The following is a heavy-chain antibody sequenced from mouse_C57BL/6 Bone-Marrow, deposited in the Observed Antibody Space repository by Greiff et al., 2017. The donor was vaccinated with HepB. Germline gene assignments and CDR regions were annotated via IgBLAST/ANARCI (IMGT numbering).Heavy chain of an antibody. V-gene: IGHV1-59*01. CDR3: ARRITTVVAQDY. CDR2: IDPSDSYT. CDR1: GYTFTSYW. D-gene: IGHD1-1*01. J-gene: IGHJ2*01. Sequence: QVQLKQPGAELVRPGTSVKLSCKASGYTFTSYWMHWVKQRPGQGLEWIGVIDPSDSYTNYNQKFKGKATLTVDTSSSTAYMQLSSLTSEDSAVYYCARRITTVVAQDYWGQGTTLTVSS.